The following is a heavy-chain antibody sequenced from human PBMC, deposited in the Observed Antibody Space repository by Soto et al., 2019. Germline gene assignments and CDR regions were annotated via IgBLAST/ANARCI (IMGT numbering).Heavy chain of an antibody. CDR1: GGSISTGDFS. V-gene: IGHV4-31*03. J-gene: IGHJ5*02. CDR3: ARTRGNVVGLNLEDTYFDP. CDR2: MYHSGRP. Sequence: QVQLQASGPGLVKPSQTLSLICTVSGGSISTGDFSWSWIRQHPGKGLEWIGDMYHSGRPYYNPSHKSRLTKSVDPSKSQRSLRLSSVTAADTAVYYCARTRGNVVGLNLEDTYFDPWGQGTLVTVSS. D-gene: IGHD2-21*01.